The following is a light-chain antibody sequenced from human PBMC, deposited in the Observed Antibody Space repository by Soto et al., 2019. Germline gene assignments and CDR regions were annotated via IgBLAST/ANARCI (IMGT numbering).Light chain of an antibody. J-gene: IGKJ4*01. V-gene: IGKV1-12*01. Sequence: DIHMTQYPSSVSASIGDRVTITCRASQDINIWLAWYHQKPGLAPNLLIYRASSLLGGVPSRFSGSGSGTYFTLTISRLEPEDFGNYYCQQGKSFPLTFGGGTKVEI. CDR1: QDINIW. CDR3: QQGKSFPLT. CDR2: RAS.